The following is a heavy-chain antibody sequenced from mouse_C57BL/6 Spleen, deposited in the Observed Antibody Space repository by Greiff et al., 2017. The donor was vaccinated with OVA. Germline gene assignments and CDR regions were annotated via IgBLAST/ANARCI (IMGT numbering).Heavy chain of an antibody. D-gene: IGHD1-1*02. V-gene: IGHV2-6-1*01. CDR2: IWSDGST. CDR1: GFSLTSYG. CDR3: ARHGYDYYAMDY. J-gene: IGHJ4*01. Sequence: VKVVESGPGLVAPSQSLSITCTVSGFSLTSYGVHWVRQPPGKGLEWLVVIWSDGSTTYNSALKSRLSISKDNSKSQVFLKMNSLQTDDTAMYYCARHGYDYYAMDYWGQGTSVTVSS.